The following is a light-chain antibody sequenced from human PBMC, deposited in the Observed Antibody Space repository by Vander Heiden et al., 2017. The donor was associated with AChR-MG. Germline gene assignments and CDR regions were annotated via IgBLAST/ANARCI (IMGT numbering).Light chain of an antibody. J-gene: IGLJ2*01. CDR3: CSYAGSYTV. CDR1: SRDVGGYNY. Sequence: QSALTQPRSVPGSPGQPVTISCPGTSRDVGGYNYVSWYQQHPGKAPKLMIYDVSKRPSGVPDRFSGSKSGNTASLTISGLQAEDEADYYCCSYAGSYTVFGGGTKLTVL. V-gene: IGLV2-11*01. CDR2: DVS.